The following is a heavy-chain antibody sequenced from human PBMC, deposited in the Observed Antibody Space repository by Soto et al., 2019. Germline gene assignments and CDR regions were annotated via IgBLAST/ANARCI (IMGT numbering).Heavy chain of an antibody. V-gene: IGHV4-39*01. CDR3: VGGFPWVGFDY. Sequence: QLQLQESGPGLVKPSETLSLTCTVSGDSIITGGYYWGWIRQPPGKGLEWIGNIQYSGTASYSPSLKSRVTISVGTSNNQFSLNLTSVTAADTAVYIWVGGFPWVGFDYWGQGTLVTVSS. CDR2: IQYSGTA. J-gene: IGHJ4*02. D-gene: IGHD2-15*01. CDR1: GDSIITGGYY.